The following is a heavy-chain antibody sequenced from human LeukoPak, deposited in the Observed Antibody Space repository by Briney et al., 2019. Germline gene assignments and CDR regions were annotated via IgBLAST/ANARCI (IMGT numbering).Heavy chain of an antibody. Sequence: PGRSLRLSCAASGFTFTSYGMHWVRQAPGKGLEWVAAIWYDGNNKYYADSVKGRFTISRDNSKNTLYLQMNSLRAEDTAVYYCARDRGSGSYYVVHWGQGTLVTVSS. CDR3: ARDRGSGSYYVVH. D-gene: IGHD3-10*01. CDR1: GFTFTSYG. V-gene: IGHV3-33*01. CDR2: IWYDGNNK. J-gene: IGHJ4*02.